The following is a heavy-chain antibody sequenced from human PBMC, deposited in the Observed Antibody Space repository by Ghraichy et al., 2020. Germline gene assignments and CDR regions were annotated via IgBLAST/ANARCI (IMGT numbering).Heavy chain of an antibody. D-gene: IGHD3-22*01. CDR2: TSYDERNN. Sequence: GESLNISCAVSGFPFNAYGMHWVRQAPGKGLEWVAVTSYDERNNYYADSVKGRFATSKDHSENTLYLQMNSLRPDDTAVYYCPTDSESRRAYYDSTGYPAYWGQGTLVTVSS. CDR1: GFPFNAYG. V-gene: IGHV3-30*03. CDR3: PTDSESRRAYYDSTGYPAY. J-gene: IGHJ4*02.